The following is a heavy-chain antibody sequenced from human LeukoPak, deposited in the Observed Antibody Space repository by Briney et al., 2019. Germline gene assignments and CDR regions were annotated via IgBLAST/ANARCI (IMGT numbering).Heavy chain of an antibody. CDR1: GGSISSDSFS. Sequence: PSETLSLTCTVSGGSISSDSFSWSWLRQPPGKGLEWIGYIHHTGGTNYNPSLKSRVTMSVDTSKNQFSLRLTSVTAADTAVYYCTRDRWLDFWGQGTLVTVSS. V-gene: IGHV4-61*01. J-gene: IGHJ5*01. CDR2: IHHTGGT. CDR3: TRDRWLDF.